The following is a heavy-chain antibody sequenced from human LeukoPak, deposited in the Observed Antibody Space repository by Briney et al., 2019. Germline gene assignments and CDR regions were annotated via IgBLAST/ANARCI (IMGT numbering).Heavy chain of an antibody. Sequence: PLASVKVSCKTSGYTFTGYYMHWVRQAPGQGLEWMGWINPNSGGTNYAQRFQGRVTMTRDTSMSTAYMELSRLRSDDTAVYYCARDLSRGYDFFDYWGQGTLATVSS. D-gene: IGHD5-12*01. J-gene: IGHJ4*02. V-gene: IGHV1-2*02. CDR1: GYTFTGYY. CDR2: INPNSGGT. CDR3: ARDLSRGYDFFDY.